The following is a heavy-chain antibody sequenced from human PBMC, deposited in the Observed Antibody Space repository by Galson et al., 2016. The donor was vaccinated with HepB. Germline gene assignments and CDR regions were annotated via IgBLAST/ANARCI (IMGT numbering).Heavy chain of an antibody. Sequence: CAISGDSVSSNSAAWSWIRQSPLRGLEWLGRTYYNSEWHNDYAPSVKSRISINPDTSKNQFSLLLNSVTPEDTAVYYCARGWVQNGMDVWGRGTAVTVSS. CDR3: ARGWVQNGMDV. D-gene: IGHD1-1*01. V-gene: IGHV6-1*01. CDR2: TYYNSEWHN. CDR1: GDSVSSNSAA. J-gene: IGHJ6*02.